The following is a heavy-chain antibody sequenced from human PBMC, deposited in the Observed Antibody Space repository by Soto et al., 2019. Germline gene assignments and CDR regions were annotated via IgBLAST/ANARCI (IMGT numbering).Heavy chain of an antibody. V-gene: IGHV3-23*01. J-gene: IGHJ5*02. Sequence: GGSLRLSCTVSGFAFNNYGINWVRQAPGKGLEWVSSISKSDYTYYADSVKGRFTISRDNSKNTLYLQMNSLRAEDTAVYYCAKDLDSSSWYLHNWFDPWGQGTLVTVSS. CDR2: ISKSDYT. CDR3: AKDLDSSSWYLHNWFDP. D-gene: IGHD6-13*01. CDR1: GFAFNNYG.